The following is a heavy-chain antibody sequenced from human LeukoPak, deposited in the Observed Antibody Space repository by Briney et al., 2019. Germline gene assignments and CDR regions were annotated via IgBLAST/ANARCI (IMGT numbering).Heavy chain of an antibody. J-gene: IGHJ4*02. CDR1: GFTFSSYS. Sequence: GGSLRLSCAASGFTFSSYSMNWVRQAPGEGLEWVSFISSSSTYIYYADSVKGRFTISGDNAKNSLYLQMNSLRAEDTAVYYCARGDGNSMNYWGQGTLLTVSS. CDR2: ISSSSTYI. D-gene: IGHD4-23*01. V-gene: IGHV3-21*01. CDR3: ARGDGNSMNY.